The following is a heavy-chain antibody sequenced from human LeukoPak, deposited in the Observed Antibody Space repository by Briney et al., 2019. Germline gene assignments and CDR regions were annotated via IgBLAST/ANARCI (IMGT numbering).Heavy chain of an antibody. CDR1: GGSFSAFY. D-gene: IGHD4-11*01. Sequence: PSETLSLTCAVYGGSFSAFYWSWIRQPPGKGLEWIGEINHSGTTNYNPSFKSRVTISVDTSKNQFSLRLSSVTAADTAVYYCARGPFAHDYNDYAWGQGTLVTVSS. V-gene: IGHV4-34*01. J-gene: IGHJ4*02. CDR3: ARGPFAHDYNDYA. CDR2: INHSGTT.